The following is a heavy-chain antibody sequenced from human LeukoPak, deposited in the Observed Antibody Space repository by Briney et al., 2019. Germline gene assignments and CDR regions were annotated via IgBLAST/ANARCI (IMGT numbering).Heavy chain of an antibody. D-gene: IGHD2-15*01. CDR1: GGSISSYY. CDR2: IYYSGNT. CDR3: ARSYCGGGSCGAFDI. J-gene: IGHJ3*02. Sequence: KPSATLSLTCTVSGGSISSYYWNWIRQPPGKGLEWIGYIYYSGNTNYNPSLKSRVTISVDTSKNQFSLRLSSVTAADTAVYYCARSYCGGGSCGAFDIWGQGTMVTVSS. V-gene: IGHV4-59*01.